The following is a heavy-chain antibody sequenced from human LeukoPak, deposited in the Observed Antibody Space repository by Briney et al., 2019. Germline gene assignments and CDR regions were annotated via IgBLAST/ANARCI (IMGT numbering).Heavy chain of an antibody. D-gene: IGHD1-7*01. CDR2: IYTSGST. J-gene: IGHJ5*02. V-gene: IGHV4-61*02. CDR3: ARGMGWNYAGVRFDP. Sequence: SETLSLTCTVSGGSISSGSYYWSWIRQPAGKGLEWIGRIYTSGSTNYNPSLKSRVTISVDTSKNQFSLKLSSVTAADTAVYYCARGMGWNYAGVRFDPWGQGTLVTVSS. CDR1: GGSISSGSYY.